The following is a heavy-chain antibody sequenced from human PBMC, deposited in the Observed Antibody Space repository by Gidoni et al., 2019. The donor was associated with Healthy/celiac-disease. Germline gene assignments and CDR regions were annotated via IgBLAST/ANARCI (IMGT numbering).Heavy chain of an antibody. CDR1: GFTFSSYS. J-gene: IGHJ6*03. CDR3: ARVVSTSYYYMDV. CDR2: ISSSSSYI. D-gene: IGHD1-26*01. V-gene: IGHV3-21*01. Sequence: EVQLVESGGGLVKPGGSLRLSCAASGFTFSSYSMNWVRQAPGKWLEWVSSISSSSSYIYYADSVKGRFTIPRDNAKNSLYLQMNSLRAEDTAVYYCARVVSTSYYYMDVWGKGTTVTVSS.